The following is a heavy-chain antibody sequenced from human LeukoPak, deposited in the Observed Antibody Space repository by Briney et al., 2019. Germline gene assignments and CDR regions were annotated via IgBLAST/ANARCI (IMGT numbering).Heavy chain of an antibody. CDR3: ARDREAAFDI. V-gene: IGHV3-23*01. CDR1: GFTFTDHG. Sequence: GGSLRLSCAASGFTFTDHGMSWVRQAPGKGLEWVSTISGYGANTYYADSVKGRFTISRDNSKNTLYLQMNSLRAEDTAVYYCARDREAAFDIWGQGTMVTVSS. CDR2: ISGYGANT. J-gene: IGHJ3*02.